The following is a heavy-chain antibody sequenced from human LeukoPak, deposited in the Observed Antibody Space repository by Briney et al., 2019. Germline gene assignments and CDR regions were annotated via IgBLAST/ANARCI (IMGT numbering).Heavy chain of an antibody. CDR1: VGSISSGGYY. V-gene: IGHV4-30-2*01. J-gene: IGHJ3*02. CDR2: IYHSGST. CDR3: ARDRRDPQLAFDI. Sequence: PSQTLSLTCTVAVGSISSGGYYWSWIRQPPGKGLEWIGYIYHSGSTYYNPSLKSRVTISVDRSKNQFSLKLSSVTAADTAVYYCARDRRDPQLAFDIWGQGTMVTVSS. D-gene: IGHD6-13*01.